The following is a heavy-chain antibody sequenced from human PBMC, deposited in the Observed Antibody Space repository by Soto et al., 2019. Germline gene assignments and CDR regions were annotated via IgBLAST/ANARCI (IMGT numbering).Heavy chain of an antibody. V-gene: IGHV3-30*18. Sequence: GGSLRLSCAASGFTFSSYGMHWVRQAPGKGLEWVAVISYDGSNKYYADSVKGRFTISRDNSKNTLYLQMNSLRAEGTAVYYCAKDVAAAGTRYYYGMDVWGQGTTVTVSS. CDR1: GFTFSSYG. CDR2: ISYDGSNK. J-gene: IGHJ6*02. D-gene: IGHD6-13*01. CDR3: AKDVAAAGTRYYYGMDV.